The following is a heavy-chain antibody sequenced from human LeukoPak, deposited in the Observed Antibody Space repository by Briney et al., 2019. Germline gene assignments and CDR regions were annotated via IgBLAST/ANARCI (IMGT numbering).Heavy chain of an antibody. CDR2: IYYSGST. Sequence: PSETLSLTCTVSGGSISSSNYYWSWIRQPPGKGLEWIGYIYYSGSTNYNPSLKSRVTISVDTSKNQFSLKLSSVTAADTAVYYCAKAYSPWEGLRYFDWLLTTSDYYYYMDVWGKGTTVTISS. J-gene: IGHJ6*03. CDR3: AKAYSPWEGLRYFDWLLTTSDYYYYMDV. V-gene: IGHV4-61*01. D-gene: IGHD3-9*01. CDR1: GGSISSSNYY.